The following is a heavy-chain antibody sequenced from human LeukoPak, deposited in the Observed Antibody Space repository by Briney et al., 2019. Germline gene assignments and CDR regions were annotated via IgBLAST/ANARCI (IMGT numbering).Heavy chain of an antibody. V-gene: IGHV1-69*04. D-gene: IGHD4-17*01. CDR2: IIPILGIA. J-gene: IGHJ6*02. CDR1: GGTFSSYA. CDR3: ARAVTVKFCDFHGMHV. Sequence: SVKVSCKASGGTFSSYATSCVPQTPGRGLEWRGRIIPILGIANYAQQFQGRVTITAHNSTSRAYVELSSLRSEDSAVYYCARAVTVKFCDFHGMHVWPQGPT.